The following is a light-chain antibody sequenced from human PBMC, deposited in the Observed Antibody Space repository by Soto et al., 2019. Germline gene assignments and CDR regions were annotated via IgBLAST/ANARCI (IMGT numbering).Light chain of an antibody. CDR1: SSDVGGYNF. J-gene: IGLJ1*01. Sequence: QSVLTQSPSASGSPGQSVTISCTGTSSDVGGYNFVSWYQQHPGKAPKLMIYEVDKRPSGVPDRFSGSKSGNTASLTVSGLQAEDEADYYCISYAVTTSYVFGTGTKVT. V-gene: IGLV2-8*01. CDR3: ISYAVTTSYV. CDR2: EVD.